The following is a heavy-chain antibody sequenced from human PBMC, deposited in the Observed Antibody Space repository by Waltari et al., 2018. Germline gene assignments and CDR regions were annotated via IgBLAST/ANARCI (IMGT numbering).Heavy chain of an antibody. CDR3: ARDAPDMCSGGSCLDY. CDR2: IIPSLGIA. CDR1: GGTFSSYT. J-gene: IGHJ4*02. V-gene: IGHV1-69*08. D-gene: IGHD2-15*01. Sequence: QVQLVQSGAEVKKPGSSVKVSCKASGGTFSSYTISWVRQAPGQGLEWMGRIIPSLGIAKYAQKFQGRVTITADKSTSTAYMELSSLRSEDTAVYYCARDAPDMCSGGSCLDYWGQGTLVTVSS.